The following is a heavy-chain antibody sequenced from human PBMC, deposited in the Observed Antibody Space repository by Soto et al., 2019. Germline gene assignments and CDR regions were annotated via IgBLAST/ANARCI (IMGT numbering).Heavy chain of an antibody. CDR2: ISNDGNRK. CDR1: GFTFARST. J-gene: IGHJ3*01. D-gene: IGHD5-18*01. V-gene: IGHV3-30-3*01. CDR3: VRGARLLFSSFDV. Sequence: GSLRLSCAASGFTFARSTLHWVRQAPGKGLEWVAIISNDGNRKYYADSAKGRFNISRDNSKSIVFLQMNNLRPDDSAIYYCVRGARLLFSSFDVWGQGTVVTVSS.